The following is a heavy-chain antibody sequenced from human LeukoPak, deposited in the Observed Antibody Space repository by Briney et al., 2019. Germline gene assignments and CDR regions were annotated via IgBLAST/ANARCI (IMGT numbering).Heavy chain of an antibody. CDR2: INPNSGGT. J-gene: IGHJ4*02. Sequence: ASVKVSCKASGYTFTGYYMHWVRQAPGQGLEWMGWINPNSGGTNYAQKFQDRVTMTRDTSISTAYMELRRLTSDNTAVYYCARDYYDGSGYSDYWGQGTLVTVSS. V-gene: IGHV1-2*02. CDR3: ARDYYDGSGYSDY. CDR1: GYTFTGYY. D-gene: IGHD3-22*01.